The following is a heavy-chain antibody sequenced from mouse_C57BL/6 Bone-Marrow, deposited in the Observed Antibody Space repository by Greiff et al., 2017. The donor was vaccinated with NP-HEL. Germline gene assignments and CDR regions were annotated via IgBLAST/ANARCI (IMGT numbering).Heavy chain of an antibody. D-gene: IGHD1-1*01. CDR2: INSDGGST. J-gene: IGHJ4*01. Sequence: EVKLVESGGGLVQPGESLKLSCESNEYEFPSHDMSWVRKTPEKRLELVAAINSDGGSTYYPDTMERRFIISRDNTKKTLYLQMSSLRSEDTALYYCARHSTGGSSGYYAMDYWGQGTSVTVSS. CDR1: EYEFPSHD. CDR3: ARHSTGGSSGYYAMDY. V-gene: IGHV5-2*03.